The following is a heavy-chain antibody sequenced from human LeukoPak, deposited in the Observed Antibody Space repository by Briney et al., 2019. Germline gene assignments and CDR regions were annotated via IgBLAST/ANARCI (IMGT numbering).Heavy chain of an antibody. CDR1: GGSISSSSYY. CDR2: IYYGGST. Sequence: SETLSLTCTVSGGSISSSSYYWGWIRQPPGKGLEWIGSIYYGGSTYYNPSLKSRVTISVDTSKNQFSLKLSSVTAADTAVYYCARGPWIQLWPRRNFDYWGQGTLVTVSS. D-gene: IGHD5-18*01. CDR3: ARGPWIQLWPRRNFDY. J-gene: IGHJ4*02. V-gene: IGHV4-39*01.